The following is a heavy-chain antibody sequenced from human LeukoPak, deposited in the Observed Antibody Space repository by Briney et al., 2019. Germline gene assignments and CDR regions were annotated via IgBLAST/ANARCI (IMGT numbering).Heavy chain of an antibody. D-gene: IGHD6-19*01. CDR3: ARVGIAVAGIDY. CDR1: GYSFTSYW. V-gene: IGHV5-10-1*01. CDR2: IDPSDSYT. Sequence: GESLKISCKGSGYSFTSYWISGVRQMPGKGLEWMGRIDPSDSYTNYSPSFQGHVTISADKSISTASLQWSSVKASDTAMCYCARVGIAVAGIDYWGQGTLVTVSS. J-gene: IGHJ4*02.